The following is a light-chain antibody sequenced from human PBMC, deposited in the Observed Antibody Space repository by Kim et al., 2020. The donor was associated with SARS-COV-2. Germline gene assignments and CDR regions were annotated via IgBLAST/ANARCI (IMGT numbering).Light chain of an antibody. CDR1: QSVSNS. V-gene: IGKV1-5*01. CDR3: QQHNNNPKT. Sequence: DIQMTQSPSTLSASVGDRVTITCRASQSVSNSLAWYQQKPGKAPNLLIYKATTLESGGPARFSGSGSGTEFSLTINSLQPDDFATYYCQQHNNNPKTFGQGTKVEIK. J-gene: IGKJ1*01. CDR2: KAT.